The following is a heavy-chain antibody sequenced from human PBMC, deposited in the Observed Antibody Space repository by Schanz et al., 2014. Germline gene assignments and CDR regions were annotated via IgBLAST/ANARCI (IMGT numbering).Heavy chain of an antibody. CDR1: GFTFSTYA. CDR2: ISIRGGNT. Sequence: EVQLVESGGGLVQPGGSLRLSCAASGFTFSTYAMTWVRQAPGKGLEWVSSISIRGGNTYYTDSVKGWFTISRDNSKNTLDLQMSSLRADDTAVYYCARDKGGYYPFDYWGQGSLVTVSS. V-gene: IGHV3-23*04. D-gene: IGHD3-22*01. CDR3: ARDKGGYYPFDY. J-gene: IGHJ4*02.